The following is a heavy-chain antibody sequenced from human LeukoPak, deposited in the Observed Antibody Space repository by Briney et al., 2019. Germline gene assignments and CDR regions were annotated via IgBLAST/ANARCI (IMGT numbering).Heavy chain of an antibody. D-gene: IGHD2-2*02. CDR2: IYYSGST. Sequence: SETLSLTCTVSGGSISSSSYYWGWIRQPPGKGLEWIGSIYYSGSTYYNPSLKSRVTISADTSKNQFSLKLSSVTAADTAVYYCARDSFRGYCSSTSCYSSGYWGQGTLVTVSS. V-gene: IGHV4-39*07. CDR3: ARDSFRGYCSSTSCYSSGY. J-gene: IGHJ4*02. CDR1: GGSISSSSYY.